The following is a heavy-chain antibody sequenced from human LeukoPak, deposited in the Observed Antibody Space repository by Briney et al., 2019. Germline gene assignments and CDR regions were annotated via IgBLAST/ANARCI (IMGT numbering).Heavy chain of an antibody. CDR3: ASRRGNYYYYYYMDV. CDR2: INHSGST. J-gene: IGHJ6*03. V-gene: IGHV4-34*01. Sequence: PSETLSLTCAVYGGSFSGYYWSWIRQPPGKGLEWIGEINHSGSTNYNPSLKSRVTISVDTSKNQFSLKLSSVTAADTAVYYCASRRGNYYYYYYMDVWGKGTTVTISS. CDR1: GGSFSGYY.